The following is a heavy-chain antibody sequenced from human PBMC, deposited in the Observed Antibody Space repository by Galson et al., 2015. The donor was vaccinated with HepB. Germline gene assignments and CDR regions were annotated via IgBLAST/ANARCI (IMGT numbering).Heavy chain of an antibody. V-gene: IGHV3-23*01. J-gene: IGHJ4*02. Sequence: SLRLSCAASGFTFSSYAMSWVRQAPGKGLEWVSAISGSGGSTYYADSVRGRFTISRDNSKNTLYLQMNSLRAEDTAVYYCEVLRYFDWSQYGFDYWGQGTLVTVSS. CDR3: EVLRYFDWSQYGFDY. CDR2: ISGSGGST. D-gene: IGHD3-9*01. CDR1: GFTFSSYA.